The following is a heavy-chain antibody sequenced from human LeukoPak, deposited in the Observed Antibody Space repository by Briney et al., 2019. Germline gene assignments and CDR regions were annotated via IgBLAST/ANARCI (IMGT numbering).Heavy chain of an antibody. CDR1: GFTFSSYE. V-gene: IGHV3-48*03. D-gene: IGHD3-22*01. CDR2: ISSSGSTI. J-gene: IGHJ6*02. CDR3: ARSDDSSGYSLYYYYYGMDV. Sequence: PGGSLRLSCAASGFTFSSYEMKWVRQAPGKGLEWVSYISSSGSTIYYADSVKGRFTISRDNAKNSLYLQMNSLRAEVTAVYYCARSDDSSGYSLYYYYYGMDVWGQGTTVTVSS.